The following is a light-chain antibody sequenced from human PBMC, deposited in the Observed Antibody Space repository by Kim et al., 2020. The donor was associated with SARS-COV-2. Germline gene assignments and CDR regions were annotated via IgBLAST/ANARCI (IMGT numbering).Light chain of an antibody. CDR3: QSYDDTILWV. CDR2: ENN. V-gene: IGLV6-57*03. J-gene: IGLJ3*02. CDR1: SGSIASSY. Sequence: NTVTLSCTRSSGSIASSYVQWYQQRPGSAPTTVIYENNERPSGVPDRFSGSVDSSSNSASLTISGLKTEDEADYYCQSYDDTILWVFGGGTQLTVL.